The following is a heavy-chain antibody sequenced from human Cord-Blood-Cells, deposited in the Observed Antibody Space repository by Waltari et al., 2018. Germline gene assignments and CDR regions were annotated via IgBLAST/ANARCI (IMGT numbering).Heavy chain of an antibody. CDR1: GYTFTSYG. D-gene: IGHD3-22*01. J-gene: IGHJ4*02. CDR3: ARAYYYDSSGYYFDY. V-gene: IGHV1-18*01. CDR2: ISSYNGNT. Sequence: QVQLVQSGAEVNKPGASVKVSCKASGYTFTSYGISWVRQAPGQGLEWMGWISSYNGNTNYAQKLQGRVTMTTDTSTSTAYMEVRSRRSDDTAVYYCARAYYYDSSGYYFDYWGQGTLVTVSS.